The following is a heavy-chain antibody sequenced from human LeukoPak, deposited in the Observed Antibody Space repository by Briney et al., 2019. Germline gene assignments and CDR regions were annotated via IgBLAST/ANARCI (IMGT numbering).Heavy chain of an antibody. CDR3: ASTRITISGVISEFDP. V-gene: IGHV4-59*01. CDR1: GGSISSYY. Sequence: SETLSLTCTVSGGSISSYYWRWIRQPPGKGLEWMGYIYYSGSTKYNPSLKSRVTISVDSSKNQSSPKLTSVTAADTAVYYCASTRITISGVISEFDPWGQGILVTVSS. CDR2: IYYSGST. J-gene: IGHJ5*02. D-gene: IGHD3-3*01.